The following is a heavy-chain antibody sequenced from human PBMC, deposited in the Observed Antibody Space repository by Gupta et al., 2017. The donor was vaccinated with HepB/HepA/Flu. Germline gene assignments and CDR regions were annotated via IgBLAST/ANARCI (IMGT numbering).Heavy chain of an antibody. Sequence: EVRLVESVGGTSKPGGSLRFPCAPSGFTVSNNYMRWVRQAPGKGLEWVSVVYTGGSTYYADSVKGRFTISRDNSKNTLYLQMNSLRAEDTAVYHCAKGHNSYYTDFDYWGQGTLVTVSS. CDR3: AKGHNSYYTDFDY. D-gene: IGHD3-10*01. J-gene: IGHJ4*02. CDR1: GFTVSNNY. V-gene: IGHV3-53*01. CDR2: VYTGGST.